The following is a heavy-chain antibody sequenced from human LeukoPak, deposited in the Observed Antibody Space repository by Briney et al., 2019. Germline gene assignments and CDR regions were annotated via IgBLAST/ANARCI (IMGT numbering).Heavy chain of an antibody. CDR3: ARDGDNWNDEYFDY. CDR2: IYTSGST. J-gene: IGHJ4*02. CDR1: GGSISSGSYY. D-gene: IGHD1-20*01. V-gene: IGHV4-61*02. Sequence: SETLPLTCTVSGGSISSGSYYWSWIRQPAGKGLEWIGRIYTSGSTNYNPSLKSRVTISVDTSKNQFSLKLSSVTAADTAVYYCARDGDNWNDEYFDYWGQGTLVTVSS.